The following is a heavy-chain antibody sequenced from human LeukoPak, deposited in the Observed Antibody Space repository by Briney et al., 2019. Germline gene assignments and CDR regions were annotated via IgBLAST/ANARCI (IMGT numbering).Heavy chain of an antibody. V-gene: IGHV3-30*04. D-gene: IGHD3-10*01. CDR1: GSTFSSYA. Sequence: GGSLRLSCAASGSTFSSYAMHWVRQAPGKGLEWVAVISYDGSNKYYADSVKGRFTISRDNSKNTLYLQMNSLRAEDTAVYYCARGPAGYGSGWYYYYMDVWGKGTTVTVSS. CDR3: ARGPAGYGSGWYYYYMDV. J-gene: IGHJ6*03. CDR2: ISYDGSNK.